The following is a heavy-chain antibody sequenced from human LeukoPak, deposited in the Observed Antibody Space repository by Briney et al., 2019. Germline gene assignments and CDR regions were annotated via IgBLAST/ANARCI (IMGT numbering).Heavy chain of an antibody. J-gene: IGHJ4*02. D-gene: IGHD1-26*01. CDR2: IFDSATT. V-gene: IGHV4-31*03. Sequence: PSETLSLTCTVAGASITSVGYDWTWIRQHPGKGLEWRGFIFDSATTYYNPSLESRLSISPDTSQNHFSLKLRSVTAADTVLYDCGRAVTYSGSYYFDLWGQGTLVSVSS. CDR1: GASITSVGYD. CDR3: GRAVTYSGSYYFDL.